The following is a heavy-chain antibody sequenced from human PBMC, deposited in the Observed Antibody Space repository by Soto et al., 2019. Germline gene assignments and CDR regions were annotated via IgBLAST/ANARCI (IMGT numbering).Heavy chain of an antibody. D-gene: IGHD3-16*01. J-gene: IGHJ4*02. CDR2: INWKSDT. Sequence: GGSLRLSCAVSGFTFDDNAMHWVRQAPEKGLEWVSGINWKSDTGYADSVKGRFTISRDNAENSLYLQMNSLRAEDTALYYCAISQDRGGRTTFIYWGQGTQVTVSS. V-gene: IGHV3-9*01. CDR3: AISQDRGGRTTFIY. CDR1: GFTFDDNA.